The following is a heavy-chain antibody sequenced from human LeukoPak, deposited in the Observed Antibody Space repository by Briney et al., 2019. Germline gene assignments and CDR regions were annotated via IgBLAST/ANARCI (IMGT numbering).Heavy chain of an antibody. Sequence: SETLSLTCAVSGGSLSGYYWTWIRQPPGKGLEWIGEINHSGSTNYNPPLKSRVTISVDTSKKQFFLKLNSVTAADTAVYYCAREYRDDSSGYYNFDYWGQGTLVTVSS. J-gene: IGHJ4*02. CDR3: AREYRDDSSGYYNFDY. CDR2: INHSGST. CDR1: GGSLSGYY. D-gene: IGHD3-22*01. V-gene: IGHV4-34*01.